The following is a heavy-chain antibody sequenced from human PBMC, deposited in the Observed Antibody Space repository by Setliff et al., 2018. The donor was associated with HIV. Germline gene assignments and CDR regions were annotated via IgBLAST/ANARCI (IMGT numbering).Heavy chain of an antibody. V-gene: IGHV3-74*01. Sequence: GGSLRLSCAASGLTFSSSWMHWVRQPPGKGLVWVSRINGDGSSINYADSVKGRFTISRDNARNTLYLQMNSLRDEDTAVYYCAGAGTILSVDHWGQGALVTVSS. J-gene: IGHJ5*02. D-gene: IGHD3-10*01. CDR2: INGDGSSI. CDR1: GLTFSSSW. CDR3: AGAGTILSVDH.